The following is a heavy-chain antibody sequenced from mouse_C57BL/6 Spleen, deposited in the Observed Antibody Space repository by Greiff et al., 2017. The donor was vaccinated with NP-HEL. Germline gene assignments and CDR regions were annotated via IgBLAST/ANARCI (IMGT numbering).Heavy chain of an antibody. V-gene: IGHV1-80*01. CDR1: GYAFSSYW. Sequence: VQLQQSGAELVKPGASVKISCKASGYAFSSYWMNWVKQRPGKGLEWIGQIYPGDGDTNYNGKFKSKATLTVDKSSSTAYMQLSSLTSEDSAVYYCATGYYDYDDYAMDYWGQGTSVTVSS. J-gene: IGHJ4*01. CDR3: ATGYYDYDDYAMDY. CDR2: IYPGDGDT. D-gene: IGHD2-4*01.